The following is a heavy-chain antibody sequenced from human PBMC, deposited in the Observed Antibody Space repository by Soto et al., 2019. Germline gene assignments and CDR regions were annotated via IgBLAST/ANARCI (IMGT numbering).Heavy chain of an antibody. CDR1: GGSISSSSYY. J-gene: IGHJ5*02. CDR3: ARQVRITMIVVVIPEPNNWFDP. Sequence: QLQLQESGPGLVKPSETLSLTCTVSGGSISSSSYYWGWIRQPPGKGLEWLGSIYYSGSTYYNPSLKSRVTISVDTSTNQFSLKLSSVTAADTAVYYCARQVRITMIVVVIPEPNNWFDPWGQGTLVTVSS. CDR2: IYYSGST. V-gene: IGHV4-39*01. D-gene: IGHD3-22*01.